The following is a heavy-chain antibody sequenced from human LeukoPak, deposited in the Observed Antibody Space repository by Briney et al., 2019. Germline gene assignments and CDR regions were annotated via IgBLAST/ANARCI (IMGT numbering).Heavy chain of an antibody. CDR1: GYTFTSYG. D-gene: IGHD3-10*01. CDR3: ARDLFYGSGSSIWGY. V-gene: IGHV1-18*01. J-gene: IGHJ4*02. CDR2: IRPYNGNT. Sequence: ASVKVSCKASGYTFTSYGISWVRQAPGQGLEWMGWIRPYNGNTNYAQKFQGRVTMTRDTSTSTVYMELSSLRSEDTAVYYCARDLFYGSGSSIWGYWGQGTLVTVSS.